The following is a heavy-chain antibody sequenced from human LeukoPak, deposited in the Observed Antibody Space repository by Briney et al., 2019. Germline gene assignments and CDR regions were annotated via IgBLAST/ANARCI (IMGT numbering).Heavy chain of an antibody. D-gene: IGHD2-21*01. CDR1: GGTFSSYA. J-gene: IGHJ4*02. Sequence: SVKVSCKASGGTFSSYAISWVRQAPGQGLEWMGGIIPIFGTANYAQKFQGRVTITADESTSTAYMELSSLRSEDTAVYYCARDTLPWGGGEFDYWGQGTLVTVSS. CDR3: ARDTLPWGGGEFDY. V-gene: IGHV1-69*13. CDR2: IIPIFGTA.